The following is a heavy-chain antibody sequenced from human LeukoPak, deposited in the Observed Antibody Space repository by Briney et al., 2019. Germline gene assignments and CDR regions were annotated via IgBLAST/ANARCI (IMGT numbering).Heavy chain of an antibody. CDR2: ISDTGNT. Sequence: TSETLSLTCTVSGGSISSYYWSWIRQPPGQGLEWIGYISDTGNTNYNPSLKSRVTMSVDTSKDQFSLKLSSVTAADTAVYSCARGVTMVQGYYYYMDVWGKGTTVTVSS. D-gene: IGHD3-10*01. V-gene: IGHV4-59*01. J-gene: IGHJ6*03. CDR1: GGSISSYY. CDR3: ARGVTMVQGYYYYMDV.